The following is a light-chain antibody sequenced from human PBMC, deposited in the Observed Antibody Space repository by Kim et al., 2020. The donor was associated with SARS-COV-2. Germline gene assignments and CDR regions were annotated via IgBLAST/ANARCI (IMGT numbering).Light chain of an antibody. CDR2: GAS. Sequence: EVVMTQSPATLSVSPGERAALSCWASQSVGTNLAWYQHKPGQAPRLLIHGASTRATGIPTRFSGSGSGTEFTLIISGLQSEDFAVYYCQEYNNWPLLTFGGGTKLEI. V-gene: IGKV3-15*01. CDR1: QSVGTN. CDR3: QEYNNWPLLT. J-gene: IGKJ4*01.